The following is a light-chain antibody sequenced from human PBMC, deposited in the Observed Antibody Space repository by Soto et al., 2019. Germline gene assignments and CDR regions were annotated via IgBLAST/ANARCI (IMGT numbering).Light chain of an antibody. CDR3: QSYDGSLSGYV. CDR1: SSTIGAGYD. V-gene: IGLV1-40*01. J-gene: IGLJ1*01. Sequence: QSVLTQPPSVSGAPGQRVTISCTGSSSTIGAGYDVHWYQQLPGTAPKLLIYGSSNRPSGVPDRFSGSKSGTSASLAITGLQAEDEADYYCQSYDGSLSGYVFGTGTKLTVL. CDR2: GSS.